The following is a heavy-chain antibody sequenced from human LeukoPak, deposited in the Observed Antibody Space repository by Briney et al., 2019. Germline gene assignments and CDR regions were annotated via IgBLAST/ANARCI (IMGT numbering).Heavy chain of an antibody. J-gene: IGHJ4*02. CDR3: AKGVDYYDSSGPGGDY. V-gene: IGHV3-43*01. CDR2: ISWDGGST. CDR1: GFTFDDYT. D-gene: IGHD3-22*01. Sequence: GGSLRLSCAASGFTFDDYTMHWVRQAPGKGLEWVSLISWDGGSTYYADSVKGRFTISRDNSKNSLYLQMNSLRTEGTALYYCAKGVDYYDSSGPGGDYWGQGTLVTVSS.